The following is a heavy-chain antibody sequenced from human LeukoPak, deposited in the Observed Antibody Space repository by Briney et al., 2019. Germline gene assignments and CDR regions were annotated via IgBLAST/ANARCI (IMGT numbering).Heavy chain of an antibody. D-gene: IGHD6-19*01. CDR3: ARSSGWLHHQTGSALKPIDY. Sequence: SETLSLTCTVSGGSISSGDYYWSWIRQPPGKGLEWIGEINHSGSTNYNPSLKSRVTISVDTSKNQFSLKLSSVTAADTAVYYCARSSGWLHHQTGSALKPIDYWGQGTLVTVSS. J-gene: IGHJ4*02. V-gene: IGHV4-39*07. CDR2: INHSGST. CDR1: GGSISSGDYY.